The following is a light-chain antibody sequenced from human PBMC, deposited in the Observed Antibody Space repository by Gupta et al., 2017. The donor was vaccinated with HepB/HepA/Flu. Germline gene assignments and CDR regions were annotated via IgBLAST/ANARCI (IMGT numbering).Light chain of an antibody. CDR2: DVS. Sequence: QSALTQPRSVSGSPGQSATISCHGTSSDVGCYDYVSWYQQHPGKAPKLIIHDVSNRPSGVPDRFSGSKSGSTASLSISGLQAEDEADYYCCSYAGTYAWVFGGGTKLTVL. V-gene: IGLV2-11*01. CDR1: SSDVGCYDY. CDR3: CSYAGTYAWV. J-gene: IGLJ3*02.